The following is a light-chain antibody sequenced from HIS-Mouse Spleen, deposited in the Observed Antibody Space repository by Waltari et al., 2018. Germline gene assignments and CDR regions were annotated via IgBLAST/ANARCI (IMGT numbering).Light chain of an antibody. CDR3: QSADSSGTYSVV. V-gene: IGLV3-25*03. Sequence: SYELTQPPSVSVSLGQTARITCSGDALPKQYAYWYQQKPGQAPVLVIYKDSERPSGIAERFSGASSGTTVTLTISGVQAADEAGYYCQSADSSGTYSVVFGGGTKLTVL. CDR1: ALPKQY. CDR2: KDS. J-gene: IGLJ2*01.